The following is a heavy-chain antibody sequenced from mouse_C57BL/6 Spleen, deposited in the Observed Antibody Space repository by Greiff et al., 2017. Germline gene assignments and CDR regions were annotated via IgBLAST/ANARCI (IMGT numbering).Heavy chain of an antibody. Sequence: VQLQQSGPELVKPGASVKISCKASGYAFSSSWMNWVKQRPGKGLEWIGRIYPGDGDTNYNGKFKGKATLTADKSSSTAYMQLSSLTSEDSAVYFCARHDFDVWGTGTTVTVSS. CDR1: GYAFSSSW. V-gene: IGHV1-82*01. CDR3: ARHDFDV. J-gene: IGHJ1*03. CDR2: IYPGDGDT.